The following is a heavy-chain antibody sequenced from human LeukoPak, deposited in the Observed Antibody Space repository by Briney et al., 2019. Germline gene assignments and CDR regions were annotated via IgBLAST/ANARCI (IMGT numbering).Heavy chain of an antibody. CDR2: INTDGSST. V-gene: IGHV3-74*01. D-gene: IGHD2-2*01. J-gene: IGHJ4*02. CDR1: GFTFSSYW. CDR3: ARVSRSSTSSSIMGNFDY. Sequence: PGGSLRLSCAASGFTFSSYWMHWVRQAPGKGLVWVSRINTDGSSTSYADSVKGRFTISRDNAKNTLYLQMNSLRAEDTAVYYCARVSRSSTSSSIMGNFDYWGQGTLVTVSS.